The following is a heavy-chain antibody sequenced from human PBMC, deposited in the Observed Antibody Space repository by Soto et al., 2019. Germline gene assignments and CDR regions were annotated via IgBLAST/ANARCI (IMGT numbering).Heavy chain of an antibody. CDR3: ARGAATKIVVTTYYGMDV. CDR1: GGSLSNYG. D-gene: IGHD3-22*01. Sequence: QVQLVQSGAEVKKPGSSVKVSCKASGGSLSNYGISWVRQAPGQGLEWMGAIIPVFGTPNDAQKFQDRGTITADESTTTGYMDVRSLTSEVTAVYYCARGAATKIVVTTYYGMDVWGQGTTVTVSS. J-gene: IGHJ6*02. V-gene: IGHV1-69*12. CDR2: IIPVFGTP.